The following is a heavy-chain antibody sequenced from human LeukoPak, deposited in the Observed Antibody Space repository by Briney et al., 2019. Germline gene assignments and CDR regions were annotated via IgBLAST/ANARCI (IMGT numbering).Heavy chain of an antibody. CDR1: GYTFTSYG. Sequence: ASVKVSCKASGYTFTSYGISWVRQAPGQGLEWMGWISAYNSNTNYAQKLQGRVTMTTDTSTSTAYMELRSLRSDDTAVYYCARRAEDYDFWSGYFSPPPYYYYMDVWGKGTTVTVSS. CDR3: ARRAEDYDFWSGYFSPPPYYYYMDV. CDR2: ISAYNSNT. D-gene: IGHD3-3*01. V-gene: IGHV1-18*01. J-gene: IGHJ6*03.